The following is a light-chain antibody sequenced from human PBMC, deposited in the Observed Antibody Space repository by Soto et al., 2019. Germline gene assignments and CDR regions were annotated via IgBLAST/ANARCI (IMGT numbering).Light chain of an antibody. J-gene: IGKJ5*01. CDR1: QCLLHSNGNNY. Sequence: DIVMTQSPLSLPVTPGEPASISCRSSQCLLHSNGNNYFDWYLQKPGQSPQLLIYLGSNRASGVPDRFSGSGSGTDFTLKISRVEAEDVGVYYCMQALQTPLTFGQGTRLEIK. V-gene: IGKV2-28*01. CDR2: LGS. CDR3: MQALQTPLT.